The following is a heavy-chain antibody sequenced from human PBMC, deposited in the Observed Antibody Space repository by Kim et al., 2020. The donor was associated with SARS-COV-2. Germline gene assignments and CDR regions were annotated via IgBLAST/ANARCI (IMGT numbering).Heavy chain of an antibody. J-gene: IGHJ5*02. V-gene: IGHV4-59*13. CDR1: GGSISSYY. CDR2: IYYSGST. D-gene: IGHD3-9*01. CDR3: ARGVGNYDILTGYYQNWFDP. Sequence: SETLSLTCTVSGGSISSYYWSWIRQPPGKGLEWIGYIYYSGSTNYNPSLKSRVTISVDTSKNQFSLKLSSVTAADTAVYYCARGVGNYDILTGYYQNWFDPWGQGTLVTVSS.